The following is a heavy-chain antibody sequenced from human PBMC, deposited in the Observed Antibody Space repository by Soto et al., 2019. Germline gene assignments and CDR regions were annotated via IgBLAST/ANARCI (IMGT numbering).Heavy chain of an antibody. Sequence: GGSLRLSCAASGFTVSSNYMSWVRQAPGKGLEWVSVIYSGGSTYYADSVKGRFTISRDNSKNTLYLQMNSLRAEETAVYYCAREETRDCSGGSCYHATWDYYDYYMDVWGKGTTVTVSS. CDR3: AREETRDCSGGSCYHATWDYYDYYMDV. J-gene: IGHJ6*03. CDR1: GFTVSSNY. D-gene: IGHD2-15*01. CDR2: IYSGGST. V-gene: IGHV3-66*01.